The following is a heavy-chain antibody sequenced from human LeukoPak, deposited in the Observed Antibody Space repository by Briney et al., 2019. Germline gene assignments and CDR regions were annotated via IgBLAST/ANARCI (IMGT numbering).Heavy chain of an antibody. Sequence: SETLSLTCTVSGGSISSYYWSWIRQPAGKGLEWIGRIYTSGSTNYNPSLKSRVTMSVDTSKNQFSLKLSSVTAADTAVYYCARDEYSSGWTVYYMDVWGKGTTVTVSS. D-gene: IGHD6-19*01. J-gene: IGHJ6*03. CDR2: IYTSGST. CDR3: ARDEYSSGWTVYYMDV. CDR1: GGSISSYY. V-gene: IGHV4-4*07.